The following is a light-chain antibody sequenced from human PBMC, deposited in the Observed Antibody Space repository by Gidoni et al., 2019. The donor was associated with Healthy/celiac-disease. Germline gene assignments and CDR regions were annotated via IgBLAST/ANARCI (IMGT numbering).Light chain of an antibody. Sequence: SYELTQPPSVSVSPGQTASITCSGDKLGDKYACWYQQKPGQSPVLVIYQDSKRPSGIPERFSGSNSGNTATLTISGTQAMDEADYYCQAWDSSTPAHVFGTGTKVTVL. CDR2: QDS. CDR3: QAWDSSTPAHV. CDR1: KLGDKY. J-gene: IGLJ1*01. V-gene: IGLV3-1*01.